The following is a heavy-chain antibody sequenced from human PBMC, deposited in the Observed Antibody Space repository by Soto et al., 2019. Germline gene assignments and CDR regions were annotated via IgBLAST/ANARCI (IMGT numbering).Heavy chain of an antibody. D-gene: IGHD2-21*01. J-gene: IGHJ5*02. CDR1: GFTLSAYA. V-gene: IGHV3-23*01. CDR2: IISNGNT. CDR3: ARDIRLASRGNWFDP. Sequence: EVQLLESGGDLVQPGGSLRLSCAASGFTLSAYAMSWVRQAPEKGLEWVSAIISNGNTYYADSVKGRFTISRDNSKNTLYLQMHSLRAADTALYYCARDIRLASRGNWFDPWGQGTLVTVSS.